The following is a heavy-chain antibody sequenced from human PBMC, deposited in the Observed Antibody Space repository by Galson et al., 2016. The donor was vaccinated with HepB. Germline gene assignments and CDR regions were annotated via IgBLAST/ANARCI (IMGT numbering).Heavy chain of an antibody. Sequence: SLRHSCAASGFTFDDYVLHWVRQAPGKDLEWVSLISWDGGSTFYADSVKGRFTISRDNSKNSLFLQMDSLRTEDTAFYYCATISTGDYYFNYWGHGTLVTVSS. D-gene: IGHD2-21*02. V-gene: IGHV3-43*01. J-gene: IGHJ4*01. CDR2: ISWDGGST. CDR1: GFTFDDYV. CDR3: ATISTGDYYFNY.